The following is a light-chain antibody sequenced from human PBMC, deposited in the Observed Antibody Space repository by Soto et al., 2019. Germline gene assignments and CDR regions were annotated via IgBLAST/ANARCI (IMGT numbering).Light chain of an antibody. CDR1: QSVYSNF. J-gene: IGKJ5*01. CDR3: HQYGTSPTT. CDR2: GAS. V-gene: IGKV3-20*01. Sequence: EIVLTQSPGTLSLSPGERATLSCRASQSVYSNFLAWYQQKPGQAPRLLIYGASSRATGIPDRFSGSGSGTDFTLTISGLEPEDVAVFYCHQYGTSPTTFGQGTRLEIK.